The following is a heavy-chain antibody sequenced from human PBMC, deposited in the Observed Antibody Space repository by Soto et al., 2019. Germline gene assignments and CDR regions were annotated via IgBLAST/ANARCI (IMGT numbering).Heavy chain of an antibody. J-gene: IGHJ6*02. CDR1: GYTFTGYY. D-gene: IGHD3-9*01. CDR3: ARARGTYYDILTGHYYYYYGMDV. CDR2: INPNSGGT. Sequence: ASVKVSCKASGYTFTGYYMHWVRQAPGQGLEWMGWINPNSGGTNYAQKFQGWVTMTRDTSISTAYMELSRLRSDDTAVYYCARARGTYYDILTGHYYYYYGMDVWGQGTTVTVSS. V-gene: IGHV1-2*04.